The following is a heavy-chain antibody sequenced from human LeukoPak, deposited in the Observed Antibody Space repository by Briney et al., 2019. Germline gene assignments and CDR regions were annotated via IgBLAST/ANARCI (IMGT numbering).Heavy chain of an antibody. D-gene: IGHD3-22*01. V-gene: IGHV4-4*07. J-gene: IGHJ6*03. CDR3: ARSGDYYDTSGWGYMDV. Sequence: PSETLSLTCTVSGGSIISYYWSWIRQPAGKGLEWLGRIYTSGTTDYNPSLNSRVTMSVDTSKNQFSLKLNSVTAADTAVYYCARSGDYYDTSGWGYMDVWGKGTTVTVSS. CDR2: IYTSGTT. CDR1: GGSIISYY.